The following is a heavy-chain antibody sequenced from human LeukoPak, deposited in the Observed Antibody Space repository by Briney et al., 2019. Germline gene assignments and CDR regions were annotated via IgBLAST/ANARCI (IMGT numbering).Heavy chain of an antibody. Sequence: SETLSLTCAVYGGSFSGYYWSWIRQPPGKGLEWIGEINHSGSTNYNPSHKSRVTISVDTSKNQFSLKLSSVTAADTAVYYCARGRRRIQLWSFDYWGQGTLVTVSS. CDR2: INHSGST. V-gene: IGHV4-34*01. D-gene: IGHD5-18*01. CDR1: GGSFSGYY. CDR3: ARGRRRIQLWSFDY. J-gene: IGHJ4*02.